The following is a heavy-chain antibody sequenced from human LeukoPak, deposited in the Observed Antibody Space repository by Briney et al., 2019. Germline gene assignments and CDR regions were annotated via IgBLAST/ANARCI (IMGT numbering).Heavy chain of an antibody. J-gene: IGHJ4*02. D-gene: IGHD2-15*01. CDR2: IIPIFGTA. Sequence: SVKVSCKASGGTFSSYAISWVRQAPGQGLEWMGGIIPIFGTANYAQKFRGRVTITADESTSTAYMELSSLRSEDTAVYYCARASSHCSGGSCYSTDYWGQGTLVTVSS. CDR3: ARASSHCSGGSCYSTDY. CDR1: GGTFSSYA. V-gene: IGHV1-69*13.